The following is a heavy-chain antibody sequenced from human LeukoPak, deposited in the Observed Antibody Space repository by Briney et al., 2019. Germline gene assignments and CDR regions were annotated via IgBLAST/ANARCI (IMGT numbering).Heavy chain of an antibody. CDR2: IYTSGST. Sequence: SETLSLTCTVSGGSISSYYWSWIRQPAGKGLEWIGRIYTSGSTNYNPSLKSRVTMSVDTSKNQFSLKLSSVTAADTAVYYCARGQQLVIGNWFHPWGQGTLVTVSS. CDR3: ARGQQLVIGNWFHP. CDR1: GGSISSYY. J-gene: IGHJ5*02. D-gene: IGHD6-13*01. V-gene: IGHV4-4*07.